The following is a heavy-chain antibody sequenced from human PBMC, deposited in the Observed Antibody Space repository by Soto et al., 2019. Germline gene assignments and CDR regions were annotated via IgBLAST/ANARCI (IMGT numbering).Heavy chain of an antibody. V-gene: IGHV3-15*01. Sequence: EVQLVESGGGLVEPGGSIRLSCVASGFTFTKAYMTWVRQAPGKGLEWVGRIKGSHAGGTTDYATSVKGRFTISRDDSKNTLYLQMNSLKTEDNFVYYCATEGGYPGSNFYGAYWVQGTLVTVSS. D-gene: IGHD2-15*01. J-gene: IGHJ4*02. CDR3: ATEGGYPGSNFYGAY. CDR1: GFTFTKAY. CDR2: IKGSHAGGTT.